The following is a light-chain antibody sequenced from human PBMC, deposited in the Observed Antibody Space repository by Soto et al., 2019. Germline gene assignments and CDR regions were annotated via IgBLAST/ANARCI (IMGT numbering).Light chain of an antibody. Sequence: QSVLTQPASVSGSPGQSITISCTGTISDVGGYNYVSWYQQRPGKAPKLMIYEVSNRPSGVSNRFSGSKSGNTASLTISGLQAEDEADYYCSSYTSSSTLVFGTGTKVTVL. J-gene: IGLJ1*01. CDR1: ISDVGGYNY. CDR2: EVS. V-gene: IGLV2-14*01. CDR3: SSYTSSSTLV.